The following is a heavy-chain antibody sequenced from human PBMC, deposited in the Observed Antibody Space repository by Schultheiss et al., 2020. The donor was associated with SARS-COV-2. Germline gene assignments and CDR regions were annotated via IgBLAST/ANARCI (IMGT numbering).Heavy chain of an antibody. Sequence: ASVKVSCKASGYSFTGHYIHWVRQAPGQGLEWMGRINPNNGDTNYAQKFQGRVTMTRDTSFSTAYMELSRLSSDDTAVYYCARDPGVTNEGSYYFDYWGQGTLVTVSS. CDR1: GYSFTGHY. V-gene: IGHV1-2*06. J-gene: IGHJ4*02. CDR3: ARDPGVTNEGSYYFDY. CDR2: INPNNGDT. D-gene: IGHD2-8*01.